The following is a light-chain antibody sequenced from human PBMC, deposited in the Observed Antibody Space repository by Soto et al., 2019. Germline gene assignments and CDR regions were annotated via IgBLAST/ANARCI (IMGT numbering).Light chain of an antibody. J-gene: IGKJ1*01. CDR3: QQYTKGWT. V-gene: IGKV3-15*01. CDR1: QSVGSN. CDR2: SAA. Sequence: EIVMTQSPATLSVSPGERVTLSCRASQSVGSNLAWYQKKPGQAPRLLIYSAATRATGIPARFSGSGSGTDLTLTIRSRQFEDFGVYYCQQYTKGWTFGQGPKVEI.